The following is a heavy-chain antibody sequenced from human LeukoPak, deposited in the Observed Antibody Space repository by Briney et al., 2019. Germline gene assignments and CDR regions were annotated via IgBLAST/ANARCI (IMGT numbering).Heavy chain of an antibody. CDR2: INPSGGST. J-gene: IGHJ6*02. D-gene: IGHD6-13*01. CDR3: ARDCIAAAGSLAYYYYGMDV. CDR1: GYTFTSYY. Sequence: ASVKVSCKASGYTFTSYYMHWVRQAPGQGLEWMGIINPSGGSTSYAQKFQGRVTMTRDTSTSTVYMELSGLRSEDTAVYYCARDCIAAAGSLAYYYYGMDVWGQGTTVTVSS. V-gene: IGHV1-46*01.